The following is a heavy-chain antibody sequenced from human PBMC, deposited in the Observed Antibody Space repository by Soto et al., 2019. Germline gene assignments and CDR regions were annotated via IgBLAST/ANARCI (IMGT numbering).Heavy chain of an antibody. D-gene: IGHD4-17*01. V-gene: IGHV3-23*01. CDR1: GFTFSSHA. CDR3: AKSTGEVTMWYAFDK. Sequence: EVQLLESGGGLVQPGGSLRLSCEASGFTFSSHAMSWVRQAPGRGLEWVSGISGDGASTYYADSVKGRFTISRDNSKSTLYGQMNSLSAEDTAVYYFAKSTGEVTMWYAFDKWGQGTMITVSS. J-gene: IGHJ3*02. CDR2: ISGDGAST.